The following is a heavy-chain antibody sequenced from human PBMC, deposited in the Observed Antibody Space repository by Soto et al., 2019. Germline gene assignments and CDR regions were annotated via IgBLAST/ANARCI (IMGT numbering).Heavy chain of an antibody. D-gene: IGHD6-19*01. Sequence: GALRLSCAASGFTFSSYAMSWVRQAPGKGLEWVSAISSSGGSTYYADSVKGRFTISRDNSKNTLYLQMNSLRAEDTAVYYCAKGIAVAGKGPSSVIDYWGQGTLVTVSS. CDR1: GFTFSSYA. V-gene: IGHV3-23*01. J-gene: IGHJ4*02. CDR3: AKGIAVAGKGPSSVIDY. CDR2: ISSSGGST.